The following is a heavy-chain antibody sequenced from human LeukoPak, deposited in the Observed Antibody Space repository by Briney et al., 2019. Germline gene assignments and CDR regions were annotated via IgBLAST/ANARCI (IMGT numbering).Heavy chain of an antibody. V-gene: IGHV4-4*07. CDR2: IYTSGST. CDR1: GGSVSDYY. CDR3: ARELSSSGYYFRDAFDI. Sequence: SETLSLTCTVSGGSVSDYYWSWIRQSPGKGLEWIGRIYTSGSTNYNPSLKSRVTMSVDTSKNQFSLKLSSVTAADTAVYYCARELSSSGYYFRDAFDIWGQGTMVTVSS. J-gene: IGHJ3*02. D-gene: IGHD3-22*01.